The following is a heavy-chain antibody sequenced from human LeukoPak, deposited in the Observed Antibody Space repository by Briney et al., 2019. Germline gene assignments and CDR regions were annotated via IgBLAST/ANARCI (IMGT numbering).Heavy chain of an antibody. CDR2: ISYDGSNK. CDR1: GFTFGDYA. V-gene: IGHV3-30*04. J-gene: IGHJ1*01. CDR3: ARANPVLMVSKYFQH. Sequence: GGSLRLSCTASGFTFGDYAMHWVRQAPGNGLEWVAVISYDGSNKYYADSVKGRFTISRDNSKSTLYLQMNSLRPEDTAVYYCARANPVLMVSKYFQHWGQGTLVTVSS. D-gene: IGHD2-8*01.